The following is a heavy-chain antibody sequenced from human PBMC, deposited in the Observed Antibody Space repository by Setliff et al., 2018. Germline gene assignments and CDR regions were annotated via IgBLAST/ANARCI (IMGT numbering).Heavy chain of an antibody. D-gene: IGHD1-26*01. J-gene: IGHJ6*04. Sequence: SETLSLTCTVSGGSMSRYYWGWIRQPPGKGLEWIGYIYYSGSTNYNPSLKSRVTIPLDTSKNQFSLKLTSVTAADTAVYYCARVVGAKVNYMDVWGKGTTVTVSS. CDR1: GGSMSRYY. CDR2: IYYSGST. V-gene: IGHV4-59*01. CDR3: ARVVGAKVNYMDV.